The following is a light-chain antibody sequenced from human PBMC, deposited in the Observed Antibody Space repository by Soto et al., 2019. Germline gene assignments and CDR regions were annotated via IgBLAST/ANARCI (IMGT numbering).Light chain of an antibody. J-gene: IGKJ5*01. CDR1: QSGLSHNNNY. Sequence: DLVLTPSPDSLPVSLGERATINCKSSQSGLSHNNNYLAWFQQKPGQPPTLFIYWASTRGSGVPDPFSGSGSGTDFTPPISNVEAADVAIYYCQQYHSDPITFGQGTRLEIK. CDR2: WAS. CDR3: QQYHSDPIT. V-gene: IGKV4-1*01.